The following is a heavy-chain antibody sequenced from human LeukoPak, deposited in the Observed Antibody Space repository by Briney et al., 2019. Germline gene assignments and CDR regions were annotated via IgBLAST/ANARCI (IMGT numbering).Heavy chain of an antibody. Sequence: ASVKVSCKASGYTFTGYYMHWVRQAPGQGLEWMGWINPNSGGTNYAQKFQGRVTMIRDTSISTAYMELSRLRSDDTAVYYCARLGGGNSRDYFDYWGQGTLVTVSS. CDR2: INPNSGGT. D-gene: IGHD4-23*01. CDR3: ARLGGGNSRDYFDY. J-gene: IGHJ4*02. CDR1: GYTFTGYY. V-gene: IGHV1-2*02.